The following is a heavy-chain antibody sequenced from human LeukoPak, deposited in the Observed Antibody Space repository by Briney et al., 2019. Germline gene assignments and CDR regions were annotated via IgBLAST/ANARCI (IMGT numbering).Heavy chain of an antibody. CDR2: IRSGSTYI. CDR1: GFTFSTYS. CDR3: AKPERYGTTWYGRVDY. V-gene: IGHV3-21*04. J-gene: IGHJ4*02. D-gene: IGHD6-13*01. Sequence: PGGSLRLSCAASGFTFSTYSMHWVRQAPGKGLEWVSSIRSGSTYINYADSVKGRFTISRDNPKNTLYLQMNSLRGEDTAVYYCAKPERYGTTWYGRVDYWGQGTLVTVSS.